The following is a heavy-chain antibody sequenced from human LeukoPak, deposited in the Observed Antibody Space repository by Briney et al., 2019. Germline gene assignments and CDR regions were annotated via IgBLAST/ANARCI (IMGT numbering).Heavy chain of an antibody. CDR1: GGSISSYY. J-gene: IGHJ3*02. Sequence: SETLSLTCTVSGGSISSYYWSWIRQPPGKGLEWIGYIYTSGSTNYNPSLKSRVTMSVDTSKNQFSLKLSSVTAADTAVYYCVIHDPPGAFDIWGQGTMVTVSS. CDR3: VIHDPPGAFDI. CDR2: IYTSGST. V-gene: IGHV4-59*08.